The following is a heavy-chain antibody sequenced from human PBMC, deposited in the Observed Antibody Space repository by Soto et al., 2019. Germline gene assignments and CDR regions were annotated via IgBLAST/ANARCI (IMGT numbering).Heavy chain of an antibody. J-gene: IGHJ4*02. CDR2: IYYSGST. V-gene: IGHV4-39*01. CDR3: ASPIGSSGWYGY. CDR1: GGSISSSSYY. D-gene: IGHD6-19*01. Sequence: PSETLSLTCTVSGGSISSSSYYWGWIRQPPGKGLEWIGSIYYSGSTYCNPSLKSRVTISVDTSKNQFSLKLSSVTAADTAVYYCASPIGSSGWYGYWGQGTLVTVSS.